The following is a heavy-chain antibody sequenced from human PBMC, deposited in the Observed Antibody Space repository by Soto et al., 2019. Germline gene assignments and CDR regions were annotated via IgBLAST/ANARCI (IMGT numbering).Heavy chain of an antibody. CDR1: GGSISSYG. V-gene: IGHV4-59*04. CDR2: IHYSGST. J-gene: IGHJ4*02. D-gene: IGHD3-22*01. Sequence: PSETLSLTCTVSGGSISSYGWGWIRQPPGKGLEWIGNIHYSGSTYYDSSLKSRVTISVDTSKNQFSLKLSSVTAADTAVYYCASQHYYDSSGYYVVYWGQGTLVTVSS. CDR3: ASQHYYDSSGYYVVY.